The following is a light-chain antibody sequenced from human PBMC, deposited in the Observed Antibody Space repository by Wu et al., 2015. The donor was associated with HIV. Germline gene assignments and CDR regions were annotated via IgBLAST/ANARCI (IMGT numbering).Light chain of an antibody. V-gene: IGKV3-20*01. CDR1: QSVTSNS. CDR3: QHYYPSPRTWT. Sequence: EIVLTQSPGTLSLSPGERATLSCRASQSVTSNSLAWYQQKPGLTPSLLIYDIYKRATGIPDRFSGSGSGTDFTLTISRLEPEDFAVYYCQHYYPSPRTWTFGQGTKVEIK. J-gene: IGKJ1*01. CDR2: DIY.